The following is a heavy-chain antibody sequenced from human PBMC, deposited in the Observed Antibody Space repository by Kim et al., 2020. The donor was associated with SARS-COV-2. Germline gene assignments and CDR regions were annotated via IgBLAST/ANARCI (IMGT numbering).Heavy chain of an antibody. CDR1: GGTFSSYA. D-gene: IGHD4-4*01. Sequence: SVKVSCKASGGTFSSYAISWVRQAPGQGLEWMGGIIPIFGTANYAQKFQGRVTITADESTSTAYMELSSLRSEDTAVYYCARDFLYWGLGNYSNYGNYWGQGTLVTVSS. J-gene: IGHJ4*02. V-gene: IGHV1-69*13. CDR2: IIPIFGTA. CDR3: ARDFLYWGLGNYSNYGNY.